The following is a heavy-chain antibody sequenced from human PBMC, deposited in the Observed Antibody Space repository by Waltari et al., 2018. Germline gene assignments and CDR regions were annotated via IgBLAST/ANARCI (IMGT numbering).Heavy chain of an antibody. CDR1: GSSFTGYY. Sequence: QVQLVQSGAEVKKPGASVKVSCQASGSSFTGYYMPWVPPALGQGLEWMGWINPNSGGTNYAQKFQGRVTMTRDTSISTAYMELSRLRSDDTAVYYCARALIHTVTTDRVEDYWGQGTLVTVSS. D-gene: IGHD4-17*01. CDR3: ARALIHTVTTDRVEDY. V-gene: IGHV1-2*02. CDR2: INPNSGGT. J-gene: IGHJ4*02.